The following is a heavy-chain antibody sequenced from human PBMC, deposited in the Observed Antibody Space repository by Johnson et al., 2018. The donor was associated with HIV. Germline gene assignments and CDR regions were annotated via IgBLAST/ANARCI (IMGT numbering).Heavy chain of an antibody. Sequence: EQLVESGGGLVQPGGSLRLSCAASGFTFSSYDMHWVRQATGKGLEWVSAIGTAGDTYYADSVKGRFTISRDNSKNTLYLQMNSLRAEDTAVYYCAKDSRRWGACSDAFDIWGQGTMVTVSS. J-gene: IGHJ3*02. CDR1: GFTFSSYD. V-gene: IGHV3-13*01. CDR3: AKDSRRWGACSDAFDI. CDR2: IGTAGDT. D-gene: IGHD1-26*01.